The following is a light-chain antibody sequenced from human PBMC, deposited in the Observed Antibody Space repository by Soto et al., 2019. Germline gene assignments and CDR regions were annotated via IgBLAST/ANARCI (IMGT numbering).Light chain of an antibody. V-gene: IGKV1-5*03. J-gene: IGKJ1*01. Sequence: DIQMTQSPSTLSAFVGDRVTITCRASQSISSWLARYQQKPGKAPKLLIYKASSLESGVPSRFSGSGSGTEFTLTISSLQPDDFATYYCQQCDTYLWTFGQGTKVEIK. CDR2: KAS. CDR1: QSISSW. CDR3: QQCDTYLWT.